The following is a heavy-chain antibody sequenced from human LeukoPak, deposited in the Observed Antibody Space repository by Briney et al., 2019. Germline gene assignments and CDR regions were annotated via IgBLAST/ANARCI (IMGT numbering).Heavy chain of an antibody. V-gene: IGHV3-7*04. CDR1: GFTFSSYW. D-gene: IGHD3-22*01. Sequence: PGGSLRLSCAASGFTFSSYWMSWVRQAPGKGLEWVANIKQDGSEKYYVDSVKGRFTISRDNAKNSLYLQMNSLRAEDTAVYYCARAPLETSDYYDSSGYLFYWGQGTLVTVSS. CDR2: IKQDGSEK. J-gene: IGHJ4*02. CDR3: ARAPLETSDYYDSSGYLFY.